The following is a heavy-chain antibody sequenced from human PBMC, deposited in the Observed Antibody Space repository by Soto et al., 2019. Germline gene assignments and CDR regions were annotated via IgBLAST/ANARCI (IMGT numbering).Heavy chain of an antibody. D-gene: IGHD3-16*01. CDR2: ISAYNGNT. CDR3: ARGGTPIYY. CDR1: GYTFTNFG. V-gene: IGHV1-18*01. Sequence: QVQLVQSGAEVKKPGASVKVSCKTSGYTFTNFGLSWVRQAPGQGLEWMGWISAYNGNTNYAQNFQGRVTMTTDTSPSPTYMEVRSLRSYDTAVYYCARGGTPIYYWGQGTLVNVSP. J-gene: IGHJ4*02.